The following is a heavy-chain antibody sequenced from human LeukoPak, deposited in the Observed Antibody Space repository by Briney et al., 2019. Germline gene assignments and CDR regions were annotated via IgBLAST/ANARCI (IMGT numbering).Heavy chain of an antibody. CDR1: GFTISSNY. CDR2: IYSGGST. CDR3: AKSGTLTVAGTFDY. J-gene: IGHJ4*02. V-gene: IGHV3-53*01. D-gene: IGHD6-19*01. Sequence: PGGSLRLSCAASGFTISSNYMSWVRQAPGKGLEWVSVIYSGGSTYYADSVKGRFTISRDNSKNTLYLQMNSLRAEDTAVYYCAKSGTLTVAGTFDYWGQGTLVTVSS.